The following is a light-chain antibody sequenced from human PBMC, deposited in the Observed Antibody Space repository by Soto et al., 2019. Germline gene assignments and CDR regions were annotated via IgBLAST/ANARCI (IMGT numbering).Light chain of an antibody. CDR2: AAS. CDR3: QQGYYAAALT. Sequence: DIPMTQSPSSLSASVGDRVTITCRASQSINKYLNWYQQKPGKAPKLLIYAASSLESGVPSRFSGGGSGTDFTLTISRPQPEDFATYFCQQGYYAAALTFGGGTKVEIK. CDR1: QSINKY. V-gene: IGKV1-39*01. J-gene: IGKJ4*01.